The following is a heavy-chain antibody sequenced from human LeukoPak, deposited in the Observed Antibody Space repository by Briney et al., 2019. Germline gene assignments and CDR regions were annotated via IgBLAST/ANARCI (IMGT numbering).Heavy chain of an antibody. J-gene: IGHJ5*01. CDR1: VFNLLAHF. D-gene: IGHD5-24*01. CDR3: ARQMGWLQCDS. Sequence: PGGSLRISCEVSVFNLLAHFMTWVRQAPGKGLDWVSAIDNDGITDYTDSVQGRFTVSRGISKNTLYLQMHSRIRVDTAVYYCARQMGWLQCDSWGQGTLVSVSS. V-gene: IGHV3-53*01. CDR2: IDNDGIT.